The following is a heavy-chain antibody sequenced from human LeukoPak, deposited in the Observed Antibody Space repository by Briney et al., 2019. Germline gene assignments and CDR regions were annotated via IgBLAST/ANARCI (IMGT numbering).Heavy chain of an antibody. D-gene: IGHD3-9*01. V-gene: IGHV3-48*03. CDR3: ARVYYYDILTGYEDDDY. J-gene: IGHJ4*02. CDR2: ISSSGSTI. Sequence: GGSLRLSCAASGFTFSSYEMNWVRQAPGKGLEWVSYISSSGSTIYYAGSVKGRFTISRDNAKNSLYLQMNSLRAEDTAVYYCARVYYYDILTGYEDDDYWGQGTLVTVSS. CDR1: GFTFSSYE.